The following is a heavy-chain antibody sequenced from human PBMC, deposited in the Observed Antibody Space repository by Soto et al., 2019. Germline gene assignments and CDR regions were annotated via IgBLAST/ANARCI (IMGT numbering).Heavy chain of an antibody. CDR2: IYNSGST. CDR1: GGSISSGGYS. Sequence: QLQLQESGSGLVKPSQTLSLTCAVSGGSISSGGYSWSWIRQPPGKGLGWIGYIYNSGSTYYNPSLKSRVTISVDRSKNQFSLKLSSVTAADTAVYYCARAGGLGAVAADYWGQGTLVTVSS. D-gene: IGHD6-19*01. V-gene: IGHV4-30-2*01. CDR3: ARAGGLGAVAADY. J-gene: IGHJ4*02.